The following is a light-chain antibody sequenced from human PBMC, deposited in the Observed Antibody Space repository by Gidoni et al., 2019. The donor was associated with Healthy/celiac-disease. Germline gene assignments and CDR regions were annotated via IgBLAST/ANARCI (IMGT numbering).Light chain of an antibody. CDR1: QSVSNGY. CDR3: QQYGSLVX. CDR2: GAYGAS. J-gene: IGKJ4*01. Sequence: EIVLTQSPGTLSLSPGERATRSCRASQSVSNGYLAWYQQKPGQAPRILVYGAYGASTRATGIQDRFSGSGSRTDFTLTISRLEPEDYAVYYCQQYGSLVXFXGGTKVEIK. V-gene: IGKV3-20*01.